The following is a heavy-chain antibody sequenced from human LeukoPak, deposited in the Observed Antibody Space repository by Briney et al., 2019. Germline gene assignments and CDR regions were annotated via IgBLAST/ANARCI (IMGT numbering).Heavy chain of an antibody. J-gene: IGHJ4*02. Sequence: GGSLRLSCAASRLTFSSYVMSWVRQAAGTEREGVSAISGSGGSTYYADSVKGRFTISRDNSKSTLYLQMNGLSAEDTAVYYCAKGRVVAPDYWGQGTLVTVSS. CDR2: ISGSGGST. V-gene: IGHV3-23*01. CDR3: AKGRVVAPDY. CDR1: RLTFSSYV. D-gene: IGHD2-21*01.